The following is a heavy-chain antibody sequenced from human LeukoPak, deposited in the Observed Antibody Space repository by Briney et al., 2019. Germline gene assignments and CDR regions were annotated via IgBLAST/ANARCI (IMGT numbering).Heavy chain of an antibody. Sequence: SETLSLTCTVSDGSISSTSYCWGWIRQPPGKRLEWIGSIYYSGSTYYNPSLKSRATISVDTSKKQFSLKLSSVTAADTAVYYCARQRPLAYCGGDCYSGNFDYWGQGTLVTVSS. D-gene: IGHD2-21*02. CDR1: DGSISSTSYC. CDR3: ARQRPLAYCGGDCYSGNFDY. CDR2: IYYSGST. J-gene: IGHJ4*02. V-gene: IGHV4-39*01.